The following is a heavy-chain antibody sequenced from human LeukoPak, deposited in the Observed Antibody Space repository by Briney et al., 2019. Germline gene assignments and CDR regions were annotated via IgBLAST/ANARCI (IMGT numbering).Heavy chain of an antibody. J-gene: IGHJ4*02. CDR3: APYYDILTGYHY. V-gene: IGHV3-48*03. CDR2: ISSSGSTI. Sequence: QPGGSLRLSCAASGFTFSSYEMNWVRQAPGKGLEWVSYISSSGSTIYYADSVKGRFTISRDNAKNSLYLQMNSLRAEDTAVYYCAPYYDILTGYHYWGQGTLVTVSS. CDR1: GFTFSSYE. D-gene: IGHD3-9*01.